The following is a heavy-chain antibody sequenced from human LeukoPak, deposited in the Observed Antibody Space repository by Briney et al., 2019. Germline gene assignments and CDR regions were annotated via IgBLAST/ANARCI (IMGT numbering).Heavy chain of an antibody. J-gene: IGHJ4*02. CDR1: GFTFSSYA. CDR3: ATLLLWFGVSDY. D-gene: IGHD3-10*01. Sequence: GGSLRLSCAASGFTFSSYAMRWVRQAPGKGLEWVSAISGSGGSTYYADSVKGRFTISRDNSKNTPYLQMNSLRAEDTAVYYCATLLLWFGVSDYWGQGTLVTVSS. CDR2: ISGSGGST. V-gene: IGHV3-23*01.